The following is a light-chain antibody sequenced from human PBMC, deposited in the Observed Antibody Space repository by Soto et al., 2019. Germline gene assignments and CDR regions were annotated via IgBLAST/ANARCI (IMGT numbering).Light chain of an antibody. J-gene: IGLJ2*01. Sequence: QSVLTQPPSASGSPGQSVTISCTGTSSDVGDYNYVSWYQLHPGKAPKLMIYEVSKRPSGVPDRFSGSKSGNTASLTVSGLQAEDEADYYCSSYAGSNNLVFGGGTKLTVL. CDR1: SSDVGDYNY. CDR2: EVS. CDR3: SSYAGSNNLV. V-gene: IGLV2-8*01.